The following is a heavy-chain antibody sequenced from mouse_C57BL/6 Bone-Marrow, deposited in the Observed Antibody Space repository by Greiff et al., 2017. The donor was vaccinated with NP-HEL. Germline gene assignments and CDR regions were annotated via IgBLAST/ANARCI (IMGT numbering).Heavy chain of an antibody. V-gene: IGHV1-72*01. Sequence: QVQLQQPGADLVKPGASVKLSCKASGYTFTSYWIHWVKQRPGRGLEWIGRIDPNSGGTTFNEKFKTKATLTVDKPSSTAYMQLSSLTSEDSAVYYCGRYYYGSRGWYFDVWGTGTTVTVSS. CDR2: IDPNSGGT. CDR3: GRYYYGSRGWYFDV. D-gene: IGHD1-1*01. J-gene: IGHJ1*03. CDR1: GYTFTSYW.